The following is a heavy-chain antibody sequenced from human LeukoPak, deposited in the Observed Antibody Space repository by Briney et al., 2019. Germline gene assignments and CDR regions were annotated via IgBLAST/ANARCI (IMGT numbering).Heavy chain of an antibody. CDR3: ASLREGYSSSWYRFDY. CDR1: GGSISSGGYS. V-gene: IGHV4-30-2*01. CDR2: IYHSGST. Sequence: SETLSLTCAVSGGSISSGGYSWSWIRQPPGKGLEWIGYIYHSGSTYYNPSLKSRVTISVDTSKNQFSLKLSSVTAADTAVYYCASLREGYSSSWYRFDYWGQGTLVTVSS. J-gene: IGHJ4*02. D-gene: IGHD6-13*01.